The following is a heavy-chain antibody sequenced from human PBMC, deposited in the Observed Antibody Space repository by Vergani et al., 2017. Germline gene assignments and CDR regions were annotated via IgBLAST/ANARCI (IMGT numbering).Heavy chain of an antibody. Sequence: EVQLLESGGSLKQPGGSVRLSCAASGFTFSTYAMHWVRQAPGKGLEWVSVIYSGGSTYYADSVEGRFIISRDNSKNTLYLQMNSLRAEDTAVYYCASSKVPGTFDYWGQGTLVTVSS. CDR1: GFTFSTYA. CDR2: IYSGGST. V-gene: IGHV3-66*01. D-gene: IGHD2-2*01. J-gene: IGHJ4*02. CDR3: ASSKVPGTFDY.